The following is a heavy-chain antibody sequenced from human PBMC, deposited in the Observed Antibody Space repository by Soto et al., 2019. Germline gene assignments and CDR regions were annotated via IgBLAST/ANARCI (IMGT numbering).Heavy chain of an antibody. Sequence: GGSLRLSCAASGFTFSSYAMSWVRQAPGKGLEWVSAISGSGGSTYYADSVKGRFTISRDNSKNTLYLQMNSLRAEDTAVYYCAPTHKGYVDWLSSYNWFDPWGQGTLVTVSS. CDR1: GFTFSSYA. D-gene: IGHD3-9*01. CDR2: ISGSGGST. J-gene: IGHJ5*02. V-gene: IGHV3-23*01. CDR3: APTHKGYVDWLSSYNWFDP.